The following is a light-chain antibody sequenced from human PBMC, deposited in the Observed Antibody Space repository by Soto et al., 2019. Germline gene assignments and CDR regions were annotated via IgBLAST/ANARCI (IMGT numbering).Light chain of an antibody. CDR2: QTS. J-gene: IGKJ1*01. Sequence: ELVMTQSPATLSVSPGERATLSCRASQYINTRLAWYQHRPGQAPRLLIDQTSIRAAGIPARFSASGTGTDFTLTISDVQPEDFAVYYCHQRQSWPRTFGQGTKVDIK. CDR1: QYINTR. CDR3: HQRQSWPRT. V-gene: IGKV3D-15*03.